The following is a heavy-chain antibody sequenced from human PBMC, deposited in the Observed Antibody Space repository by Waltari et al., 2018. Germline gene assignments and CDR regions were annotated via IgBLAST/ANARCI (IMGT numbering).Heavy chain of an antibody. Sequence: QVQLVQSGAEVKKPGSSVKVSCKASGGTFSSYAISWVRQAPGQGLEWMGGIFLMFGTSNYARNFQGRVTITTDESTSTAYMELSSLRSEDTAVYYCAATWGGYYYYYMDVWGKGTTVTVSS. V-gene: IGHV1-69*05. D-gene: IGHD3-16*01. CDR1: GGTFSSYA. CDR2: IFLMFGTS. CDR3: AATWGGYYYYYMDV. J-gene: IGHJ6*03.